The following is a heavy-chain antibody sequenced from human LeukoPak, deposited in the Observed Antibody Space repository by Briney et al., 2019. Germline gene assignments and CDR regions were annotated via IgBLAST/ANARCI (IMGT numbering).Heavy chain of an antibody. CDR1: GGSFSGYY. CDR3: ARDQIVAGWAWFDP. D-gene: IGHD3-22*01. CDR2: INHSGST. Sequence: SETLSLTCAVYGGSFSGYYWSWIRQPPGKGLEWIGEINHSGSTNYNPSLKSRVTISVDTSKNQFSLKLSSVTAADTAVYYCARDQIVAGWAWFDPWGQGTLVTVSS. J-gene: IGHJ5*02. V-gene: IGHV4-34*01.